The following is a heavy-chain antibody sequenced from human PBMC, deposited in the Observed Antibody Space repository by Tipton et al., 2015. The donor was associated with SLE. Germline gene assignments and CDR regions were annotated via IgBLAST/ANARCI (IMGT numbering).Heavy chain of an antibody. J-gene: IGHJ6*03. Sequence: GLVKPSETLSLTCTVSDGSIRSTNYYWGWIRQPPGKGLEWIGSIFYTGSTNYSPSLKSRVTMSVDMSKNQFSLRLSSVTAADTAVYYCARTIAEQVAGFYYYYYMDVWGKGTTVTVSS. CDR1: DGSIRSTNYY. CDR2: IFYTGST. D-gene: IGHD1/OR15-1a*01. V-gene: IGHV4-39*07. CDR3: ARTIAEQVAGFYYYYYMDV.